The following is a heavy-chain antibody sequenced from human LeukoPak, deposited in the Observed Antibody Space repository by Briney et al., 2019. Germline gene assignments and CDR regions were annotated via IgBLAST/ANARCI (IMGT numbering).Heavy chain of an antibody. CDR2: IKPDGSAK. Sequence: GGSLRLSCAASGFQFSTSWMTWVRQAPGKGLEWVANIKPDGSAKNYVGFVQGRFTISRDNPGNSVYLQMRSLRADDTALYFCARDVAYNAFDYWGQGALVTVSS. CDR1: GFQFSTSW. J-gene: IGHJ4*02. CDR3: ARDVAYNAFDY. D-gene: IGHD1-14*01. V-gene: IGHV3-7*01.